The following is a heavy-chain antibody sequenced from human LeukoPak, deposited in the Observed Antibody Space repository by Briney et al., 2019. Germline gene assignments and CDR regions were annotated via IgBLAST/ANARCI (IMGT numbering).Heavy chain of an antibody. CDR3: ASHYGDSYFGF. Sequence: PSETLSLTCTVSGYSISSGYYWGWIRQPPGKGLEWIGSIYHSGSTYYNPSLKSRVTISVDTSKNQFSLKLSSVTAADTAVYYCASHYGDSYFGFWGQGTLVTVSS. J-gene: IGHJ4*02. CDR2: IYHSGST. V-gene: IGHV4-38-2*02. D-gene: IGHD4-17*01. CDR1: GYSISSGYY.